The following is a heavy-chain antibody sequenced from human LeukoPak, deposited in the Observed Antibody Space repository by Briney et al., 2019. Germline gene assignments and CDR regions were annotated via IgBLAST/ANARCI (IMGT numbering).Heavy chain of an antibody. V-gene: IGHV3-7*04. J-gene: IGHJ4*02. D-gene: IGHD3-22*01. CDR3: ARITNSGSYWVFDY. CDR1: GFTFSSYA. CDR2: IRGDGVEK. Sequence: GGSLRLSCAASGFTFSSYAVSWVRQAPGKGPEWVANIRGDGVEKYYVASVQGRFTISRDNAENSLSLQMNNLRAEDTAVYYCARITNSGSYWVFDYWGQGTLATVSS.